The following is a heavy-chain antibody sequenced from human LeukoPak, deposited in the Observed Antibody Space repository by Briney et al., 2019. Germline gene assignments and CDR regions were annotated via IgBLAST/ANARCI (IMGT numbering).Heavy chain of an antibody. D-gene: IGHD2-2*01. CDR3: ARDSSLVPAALVY. J-gene: IGHJ4*02. CDR2: IYYTGTT. CDR1: GGSTSSYY. V-gene: IGHV4-59*01. Sequence: SETLSLTCTDSGGSTSSYYWTWIRQPPGKGLEWIGHIYYTGTTTYNPPLNSRVTISRDTSKNHFSLKLTSVTPADTAVYYCARDSSLVPAALVYWGQGTLVIVSS.